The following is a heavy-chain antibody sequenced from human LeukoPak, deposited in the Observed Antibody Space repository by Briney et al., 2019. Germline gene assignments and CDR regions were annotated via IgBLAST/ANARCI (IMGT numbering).Heavy chain of an antibody. CDR2: ISYDGSNK. J-gene: IGHJ4*02. CDR1: GFTFSSYG. Sequence: GGSLRLSCAASGFTFSSYGMHWVRQAPGKGLEWVAVISYDGSNKYYADSVKGRFTISRDNSKNTLYLQMNSLRAEDTAVYYCARDQEGYYDSSGPANYYFDYWGQGTLVTVSS. D-gene: IGHD3-22*01. CDR3: ARDQEGYYDSSGPANYYFDY. V-gene: IGHV3-30*03.